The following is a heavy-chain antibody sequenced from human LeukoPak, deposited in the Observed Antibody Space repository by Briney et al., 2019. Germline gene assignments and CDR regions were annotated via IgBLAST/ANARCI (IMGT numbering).Heavy chain of an antibody. V-gene: IGHV3-23*01. CDR2: ISCSGGST. CDR1: EFTFSNYA. J-gene: IGHJ5*02. Sequence: VALRLSCAASEFTFSNYAMNWVRQGPGKGLEWGAAISCSGGSTYYADSVKGRFPISRDNSKTTLYLQMSSLRAEDTALYYCAKGPMVRGFDPWGQGTLVTVSS. D-gene: IGHD3-10*01. CDR3: AKGPMVRGFDP.